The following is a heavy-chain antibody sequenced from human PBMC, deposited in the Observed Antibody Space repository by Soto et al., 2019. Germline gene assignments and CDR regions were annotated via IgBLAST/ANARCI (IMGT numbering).Heavy chain of an antibody. CDR2: ISAYNGNT. CDR3: ARDIAVAGGANWFDP. Sequence: ASVTVSCKASGYTFTSYGISWVRQAPGQGLEWMGWISAYNGNTTYAQKLQGRVTMTTDTSTSTAYMELRSLRSDDTAVYYCARDIAVAGGANWFDPCGQGTLVTVSS. CDR1: GYTFTSYG. V-gene: IGHV1-18*04. J-gene: IGHJ5*02. D-gene: IGHD6-19*01.